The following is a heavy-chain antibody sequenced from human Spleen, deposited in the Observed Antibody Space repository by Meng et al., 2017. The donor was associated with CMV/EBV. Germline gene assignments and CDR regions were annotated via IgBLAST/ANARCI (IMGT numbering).Heavy chain of an antibody. CDR1: GYSFTSYG. V-gene: IGHV1-18*01. J-gene: IGHJ4*02. Sequence: ASVKVSCKASGYSFTSYGISWVRQAPGQGLEWMGWISGYNGNTKYAQKFQGRVTMTIDTSTSTAYMDLRSLRSDDTAVYYCARGVIAADFDYWGQGTLVTVSS. CDR2: ISGYNGNT. CDR3: ARGVIAADFDY. D-gene: IGHD6-25*01.